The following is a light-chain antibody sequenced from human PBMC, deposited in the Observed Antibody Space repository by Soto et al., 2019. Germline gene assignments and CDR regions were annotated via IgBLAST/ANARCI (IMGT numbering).Light chain of an antibody. J-gene: IGLJ3*02. V-gene: IGLV2-8*01. CDR1: SSDVGAYNY. CDR2: EGN. Sequence: QSALTKPPSASGAPGQSVHISCTGTSSDVGAYNYLSWYQQYPGKAPTLMIYEGNKRPSGVPDRFAGSKSGKTASLTVSGLQPEDEADYHCTSYAGSNIWVFGGGTKLTVL. CDR3: TSYAGSNIWV.